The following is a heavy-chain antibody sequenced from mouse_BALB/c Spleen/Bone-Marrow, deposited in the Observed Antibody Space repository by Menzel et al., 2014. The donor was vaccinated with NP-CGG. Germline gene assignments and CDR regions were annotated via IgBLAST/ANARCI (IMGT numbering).Heavy chain of an antibody. Sequence: VQLQQSGAELGMPGASVKMSCKASGYTFTDKWMYWVKQRPGQGLEWIGAIDTSDSYTNYNQKFMGKASLTVDASSSTAYMQVSSLTSDDSAVYYCARGGHDSSLDYWGQGTSVTVSS. CDR3: ARGGHDSSLDY. CDR1: GYTFTDKW. D-gene: IGHD2-4*01. V-gene: IGHV1-69*01. CDR2: IDTSDSYT. J-gene: IGHJ4*01.